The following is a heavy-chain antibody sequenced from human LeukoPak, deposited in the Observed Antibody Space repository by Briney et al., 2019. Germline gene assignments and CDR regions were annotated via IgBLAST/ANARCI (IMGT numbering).Heavy chain of an antibody. CDR1: GFTFDDYA. J-gene: IGHJ5*02. D-gene: IGHD2-21*01. V-gene: IGHV3-9*01. Sequence: SGGSLRLSCAASGFTFDDYAMHWVRQAPGKGLEWVSGISWNSGSIGYADSVKGRFTISRDNAKNSLYLQMNSLRAEDTAVYYCARDHEGVVVPDNWFDPWGQGTLVTVSS. CDR2: ISWNSGSI. CDR3: ARDHEGVVVPDNWFDP.